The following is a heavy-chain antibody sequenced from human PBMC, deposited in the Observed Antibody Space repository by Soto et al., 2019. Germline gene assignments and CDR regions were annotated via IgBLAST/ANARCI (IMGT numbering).Heavy chain of an antibody. J-gene: IGHJ4*02. CDR1: GGTFSTYA. D-gene: IGHD5-18*01. V-gene: IGHV1-69*12. CDR2: IIPMFGTA. Sequence: QVQLVQSGAEVKKPESSVKVSCKAPGGTFSTYAISWVRQAPGQGLEWMGGIIPMFGTANYARRFQDRVTITADESTNTVYMALSSLRSEDTAVYFCASGIQLWLRRINNGYSGWGQGTLVTVSS. CDR3: ASGIQLWLRRINNGYSG.